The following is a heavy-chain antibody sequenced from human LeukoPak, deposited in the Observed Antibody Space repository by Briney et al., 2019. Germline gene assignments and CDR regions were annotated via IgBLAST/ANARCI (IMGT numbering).Heavy chain of an antibody. Sequence: PSETLSLTCTVSGGSISRNSYYWGWIRQPPGKGLEWIGEINHSGSTNYNPSLKSRVTISVDTSKNQFSLKLSSVTAADTAVYYCARLHPFYDFWSGFSYGMDVWGQGTTVTVSS. CDR2: INHSGST. CDR3: ARLHPFYDFWSGFSYGMDV. D-gene: IGHD3-3*01. V-gene: IGHV4-39*07. CDR1: GGSISRNSYY. J-gene: IGHJ6*02.